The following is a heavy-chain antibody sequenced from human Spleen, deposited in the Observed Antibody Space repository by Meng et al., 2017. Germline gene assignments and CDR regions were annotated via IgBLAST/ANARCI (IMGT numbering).Heavy chain of an antibody. D-gene: IGHD3-22*01. J-gene: IGHJ5*02. CDR2: ISNSGGST. V-gene: IGHV3-23*01. Sequence: EVQLLESGGGLVQPGGSLRLSCAASGVTLSSYAMSWVRQAPGQGLEWVSTISNSGGSTFYADSVKGRFTISRDNSKNALYLQMNSLRAEDSALYYCAKDLAVTPVHWFDPWGQGTLVTVSS. CDR1: GVTLSSYA. CDR3: AKDLAVTPVHWFDP.